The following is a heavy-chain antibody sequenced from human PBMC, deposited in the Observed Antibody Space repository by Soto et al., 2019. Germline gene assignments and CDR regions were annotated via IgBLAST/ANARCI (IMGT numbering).Heavy chain of an antibody. CDR3: ARSIVVVTALDY. CDR1: GYTFTSYA. Sequence: QVQLVQSGAEEKKPGASVKVSCKASGYTFTSYAMHWVRQAPGQRLEWMGWINAGNGNTKYSQKFQGRVTITRDTSASTAYMELSILRSEATAVYYCARSIVVVTALDYWGQGTLVTVSS. CDR2: INAGNGNT. J-gene: IGHJ4*02. V-gene: IGHV1-3*05. D-gene: IGHD2-21*02.